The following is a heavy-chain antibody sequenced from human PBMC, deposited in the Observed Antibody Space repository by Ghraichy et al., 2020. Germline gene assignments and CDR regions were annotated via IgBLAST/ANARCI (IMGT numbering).Heavy chain of an antibody. J-gene: IGHJ4*02. D-gene: IGHD3-3*01. CDR2: IYWDDDK. CDR1: GFSLSTSGVG. CDR3: AHRNYDFWSGSPYFDY. Sequence: SGPTLVKPTQTLTLTCTFSGFSLSTSGVGVGWIRQPPGKALEWLALIYWDDDKRYSPSLKSRLTITKDTSKNQVVLTMTNMDPVDTATYYCAHRNYDFWSGSPYFDYWGQGTLVTVSS. V-gene: IGHV2-5*02.